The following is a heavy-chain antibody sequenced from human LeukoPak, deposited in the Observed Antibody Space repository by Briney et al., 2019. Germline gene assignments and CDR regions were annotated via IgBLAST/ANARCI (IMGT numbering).Heavy chain of an antibody. J-gene: IGHJ5*02. CDR3: ARDVDIVVVVAASQKGHNWFAP. V-gene: IGHV1-69*04. CDR1: GGTFGSYA. CDR2: IIPIFGIA. Sequence: ASVKVSCKASGGTFGSYANSWVRQAPGQGLEWMGRIIPIFGIANYAQKFQGRVTITADKSTSTAYMELSSLRSEDTAVYYCARDVDIVVVVAASQKGHNWFAPWGQGTLVTVSS. D-gene: IGHD2-15*01.